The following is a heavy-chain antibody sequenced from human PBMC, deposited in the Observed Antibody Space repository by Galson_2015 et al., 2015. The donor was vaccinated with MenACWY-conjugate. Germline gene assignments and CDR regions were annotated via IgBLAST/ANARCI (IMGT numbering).Heavy chain of an antibody. V-gene: IGHV1-69*06. CDR1: GDTFNRFA. CDR3: ARVPSVRATKTEYYFDY. CDR2: ILPIFDAT. D-gene: IGHD4-17*01. J-gene: IGHJ4*02. Sequence: SVKVSCKASGDTFNRFAVSWLRQAPGQGPEWMGGILPIFDATDYAPKFQGRVTITADKSTSTAFMELRSLRSEDTAIYYCARVPSVRATKTEYYFDYWGQGTLVTVSP.